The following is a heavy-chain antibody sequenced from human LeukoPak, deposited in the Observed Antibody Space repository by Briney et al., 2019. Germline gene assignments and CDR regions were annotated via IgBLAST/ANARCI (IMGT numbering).Heavy chain of an antibody. Sequence: GGSLRLSCAASGFTFSSYWMGWVRQAPGKGLEWVANIKQDGSEKYYVDSVKGRFTISRDNAKNSLFLQMNSLTADDTAVHYCVRAHHPGGWFDPWGQGTLVTVSS. CDR2: IKQDGSEK. V-gene: IGHV3-7*04. D-gene: IGHD3-10*01. CDR3: VRAHHPGGWFDP. J-gene: IGHJ5*02. CDR1: GFTFSSYW.